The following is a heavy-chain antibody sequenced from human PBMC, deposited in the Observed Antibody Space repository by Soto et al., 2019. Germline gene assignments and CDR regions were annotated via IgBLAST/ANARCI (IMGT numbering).Heavy chain of an antibody. Sequence: GASVKVSCKASGGTFSSYAFSWVRQAPGQGLEWMGGIIPMFNTTNYAQRFQGRVTITADKSTSTAYMELNSLRSEDTAVYYCARDQEMATITDFVYWGQGTLVTVS. D-gene: IGHD5-12*01. J-gene: IGHJ4*02. CDR3: ARDQEMATITDFVY. V-gene: IGHV1-69*06. CDR2: IIPMFNTT. CDR1: GGTFSSYA.